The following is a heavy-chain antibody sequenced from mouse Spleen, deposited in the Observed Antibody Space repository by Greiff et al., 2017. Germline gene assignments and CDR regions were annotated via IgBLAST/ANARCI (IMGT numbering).Heavy chain of an antibody. CDR1: GYTFTSYW. J-gene: IGHJ3*01. CDR3: ARGDWEGFAY. V-gene: IGHV1-50*01. Sequence: QVQLKQPGAELVKPGASVKLSCKASGYTFTSYWMQWVKQRPGQGLEWIGEIDPSDSYTNYNQKFKGKATLTVDTSSSTAYMQLSSLTSEDSAVYYCARGDWEGFAYWGQGTLVTVSA. CDR2: IDPSDSYT. D-gene: IGHD4-1*01.